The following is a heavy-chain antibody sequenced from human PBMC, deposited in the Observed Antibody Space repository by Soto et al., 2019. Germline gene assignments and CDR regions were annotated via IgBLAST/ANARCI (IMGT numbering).Heavy chain of an antibody. Sequence: PGGSLRLSCAASGFTFSSYSMNWVRQAPGKGLEWVSYISSSSSTIYYADSVKGRFTISRDNAKNSLYLQMNSLRAEDTAVYYCARDYPSIAAVLDIWGQGTMVTVSS. V-gene: IGHV3-48*01. CDR1: GFTFSSYS. CDR2: ISSSSSTI. CDR3: ARDYPSIAAVLDI. D-gene: IGHD6-6*01. J-gene: IGHJ3*02.